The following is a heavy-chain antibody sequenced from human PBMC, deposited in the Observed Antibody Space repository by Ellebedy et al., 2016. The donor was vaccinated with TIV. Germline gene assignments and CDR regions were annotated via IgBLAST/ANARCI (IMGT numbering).Heavy chain of an antibody. V-gene: IGHV3-21*01. J-gene: IGHJ4*02. D-gene: IGHD3-22*01. CDR2: VNDRGSDM. Sequence: GESLKISCAAFGFTFNDYTMQWVRQAPGKGLEWVSSVNDRGSDMSYADSVKGRFTVSRDNAKNSVFLEMNHLKVEDTAVYYCARAYDGTGYYVGYWGQGTPVTVSS. CDR1: GFTFNDYT. CDR3: ARAYDGTGYYVGY.